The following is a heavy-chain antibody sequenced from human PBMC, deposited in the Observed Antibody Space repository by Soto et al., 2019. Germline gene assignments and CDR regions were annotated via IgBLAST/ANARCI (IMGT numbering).Heavy chain of an antibody. CDR1: GFTFGDYA. Sequence: PGGSLRLSCTASGFTFGDYAMSWFRQAPGKGLEWVGFIRSKAYGGTTEYAASVKGRFTISRDDSKSIAYLQINSLKTEDTAVYYCTRDLNYYDSSGYSIPLGYYYGMDVWGQGTTVTVSS. CDR3: TRDLNYYDSSGYSIPLGYYYGMDV. J-gene: IGHJ6*02. V-gene: IGHV3-49*03. CDR2: IRSKAYGGTT. D-gene: IGHD3-22*01.